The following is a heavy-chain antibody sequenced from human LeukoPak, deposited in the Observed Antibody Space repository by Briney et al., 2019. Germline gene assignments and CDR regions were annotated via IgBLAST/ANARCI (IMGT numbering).Heavy chain of an antibody. J-gene: IGHJ4*02. CDR2: INPNSGGT. D-gene: IGHD6-13*01. Sequence: ASVKVSCKASGYTFTGYYMHWVRQAPGQGLEWMGWINPNSGGTNYAQKFQGRVTMTRDTSISTAYMELSRLRSDDTAVYYCARARYSSSWLRASGSQFIDYWGQGTLVTVSS. CDR1: GYTFTGYY. V-gene: IGHV1-2*02. CDR3: ARARYSSSWLRASGSQFIDY.